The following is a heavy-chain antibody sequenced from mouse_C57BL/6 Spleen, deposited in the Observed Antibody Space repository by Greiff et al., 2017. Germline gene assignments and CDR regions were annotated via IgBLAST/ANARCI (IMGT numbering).Heavy chain of an antibody. CDR3: ARHSDYYAMDY. J-gene: IGHJ4*01. V-gene: IGHV5-6*02. CDR2: ISSGGSYT. CDR1: GFTFSSYG. Sequence: DVMLVESGGDLVKPGGSLKLSCAASGFTFSSYGLSWVRQTPDKRLEWVATISSGGSYTYYPDSVKGRFTISRDNAKNTLYLQISSLKSEDTAMYYCARHSDYYAMDYWGQGTSVTVSS.